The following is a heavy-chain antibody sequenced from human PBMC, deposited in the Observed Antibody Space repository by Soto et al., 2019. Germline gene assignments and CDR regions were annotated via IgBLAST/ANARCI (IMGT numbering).Heavy chain of an antibody. CDR1: GGTFSSYA. CDR3: ATAPSIAVAGTQGFDY. Sequence: QVQLVQSGAEVKKPGSSVKVSCKASGGTFSSYAIGWVRQAPGQGLEWMGGIIPIFGTANYAQKFQGRVTITADESTSTAYMELSSLRSEDTAVYYCATAPSIAVAGTQGFDYWGQGTLVTVSS. CDR2: IIPIFGTA. V-gene: IGHV1-69*01. D-gene: IGHD6-19*01. J-gene: IGHJ4*02.